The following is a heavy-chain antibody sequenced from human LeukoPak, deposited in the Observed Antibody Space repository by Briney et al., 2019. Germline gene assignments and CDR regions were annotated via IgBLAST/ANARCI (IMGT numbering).Heavy chain of an antibody. D-gene: IGHD3-22*01. CDR3: ARLPNYYDSSGYYSGYYYYGMDV. CDR1: GYSFTSYW. Sequence: GESLKISFKGSGYSFTSYWIGWVRPMPGKGLEWMGIIYPGDSDTRYSPSFQGQVTISADKSISTAYLQWGSLKASDTAMYYCARLPNYYDSSGYYSGYYYYGMDVWGQGTTVTVSS. V-gene: IGHV5-51*01. CDR2: IYPGDSDT. J-gene: IGHJ6*02.